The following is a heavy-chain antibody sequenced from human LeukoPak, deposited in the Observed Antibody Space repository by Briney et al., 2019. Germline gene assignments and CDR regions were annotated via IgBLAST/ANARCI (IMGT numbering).Heavy chain of an antibody. Sequence: GGSLRLSCAASGFTFSSYSMNWVRQAPGKGLEWVSSISSSSSYIYYADSVKGRFTISRDNSKNTLYLQMNSLRAEDTAVYYCAREVRSPSDYYGMDVWGQGTTVTVSS. J-gene: IGHJ6*02. CDR2: ISSSSSYI. CDR1: GFTFSSYS. V-gene: IGHV3-21*01. D-gene: IGHD2-2*01. CDR3: AREVRSPSDYYGMDV.